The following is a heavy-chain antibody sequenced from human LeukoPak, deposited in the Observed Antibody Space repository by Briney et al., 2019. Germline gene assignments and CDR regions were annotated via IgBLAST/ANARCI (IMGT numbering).Heavy chain of an antibody. J-gene: IGHJ4*02. CDR3: ARVGGDGYNFDY. Sequence: SETLSLTCTVSGGSITTRSHFWGWIRQPPGKGLDWIGTIYTSGSPYYNPSLKSRVTMSGDTSKNQFSLKLTSVTAADAAVYFCARVGGDGYNFDYWGQGTLVTVSS. CDR2: IYTSGSP. CDR1: GGSITTRSHF. V-gene: IGHV4-39*07. D-gene: IGHD5-24*01.